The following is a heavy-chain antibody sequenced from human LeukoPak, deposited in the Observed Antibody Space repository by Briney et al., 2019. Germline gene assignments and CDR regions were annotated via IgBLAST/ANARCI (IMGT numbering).Heavy chain of an antibody. D-gene: IGHD2-15*01. CDR3: ARESDYCSGGSCYAFDY. CDR2: ISYDGSNK. J-gene: IGHJ4*02. CDR1: GFTFSSYA. Sequence: GGSLRLSCAASGFTFSSYAMHWVRQAPGKGLEWVAVISYDGSNKYYADSVKGRFTISRDNSKNTLYLQMNSLRAEDTAVYYCARESDYCSGGSCYAFDYWGQGTLVTVS. V-gene: IGHV3-30-3*01.